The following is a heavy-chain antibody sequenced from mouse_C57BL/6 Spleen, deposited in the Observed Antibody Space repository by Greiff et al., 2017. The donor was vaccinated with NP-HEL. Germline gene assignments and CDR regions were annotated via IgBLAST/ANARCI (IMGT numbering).Heavy chain of an antibody. CDR3: ARGGGLRFYFDY. CDR1: GYTFTSYW. J-gene: IGHJ2*01. Sequence: VQLQQPGAELVMPGASVKLSCKASGYTFTSYWMHWVKQRPGQGLEWIGEIDPSDSYTNYNQKFKGKSTLTVDKSSSTPYMQLSSLTSDDSAVYYCARGGGLRFYFDYWGQGTTLTVSS. CDR2: IDPSDSYT. V-gene: IGHV1-69*01. D-gene: IGHD1-1*02.